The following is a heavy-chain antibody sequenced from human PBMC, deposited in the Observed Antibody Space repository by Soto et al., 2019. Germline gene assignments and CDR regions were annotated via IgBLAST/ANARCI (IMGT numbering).Heavy chain of an antibody. Sequence: GGSLRLSCAASGFTFSSYAMSWVRQAPGKGLEWVSAISGSGGSTYYADSVKGRFTISRDNSKNTLYLQMNSLRAEDTAVYYCAKGITIPDFLLHYYYYYMDVWGKGTTVTVSS. V-gene: IGHV3-23*01. D-gene: IGHD3-3*01. CDR1: GFTFSSYA. J-gene: IGHJ6*03. CDR2: ISGSGGST. CDR3: AKGITIPDFLLHYYYYYMDV.